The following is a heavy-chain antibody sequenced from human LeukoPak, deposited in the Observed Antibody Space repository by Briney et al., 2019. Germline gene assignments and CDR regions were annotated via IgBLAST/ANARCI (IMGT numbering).Heavy chain of an antibody. Sequence: SETLSLTCTVSGGSIGRTNYYWGWIRQPPGKGLEWIGSVYYSGSTYYNPSLKSRVIISAETSKNQFSLKLNSVTAADTGVYYCVRHWLQPPWFVPLGQGTLVTVSS. CDR3: VRHWLQPPWFVP. CDR2: VYYSGST. J-gene: IGHJ5*02. CDR1: GGSIGRTNYY. V-gene: IGHV4-39*01. D-gene: IGHD5-24*01.